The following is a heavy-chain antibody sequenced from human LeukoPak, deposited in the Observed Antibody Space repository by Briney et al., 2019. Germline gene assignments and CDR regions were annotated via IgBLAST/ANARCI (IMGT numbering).Heavy chain of an antibody. D-gene: IGHD6-19*01. CDR2: IKQDGSER. CDR3: ATGAGCGY. J-gene: IGHJ4*02. CDR1: GFTFSCCW. Sequence: GGSLRLSCAASGFTFSCCWMTWVRQAPGKGLEWVANIKQDGSERNYVDSVKGRFTISRDNAKNSLYLQMNTLRDEDTAVYYCATGAGCGYWGQGTLVTVSS. V-gene: IGHV3-7*03.